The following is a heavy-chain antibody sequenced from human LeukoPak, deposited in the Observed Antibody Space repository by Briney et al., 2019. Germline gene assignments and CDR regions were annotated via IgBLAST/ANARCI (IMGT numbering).Heavy chain of an antibody. CDR3: ASDIRGANALDI. CDR1: GGSISSHY. CDR2: IYYSGST. Sequence: SETLSLTCTVSGGSISSHYWSWIRQPPGKGLEWIGYIYYSGSTNYNPSLKSRVTISVDTSKNQFSLKLSSVTAADTAVYYCASDIRGANALDIWGQGTMVTVSS. V-gene: IGHV4-59*11. D-gene: IGHD1-26*01. J-gene: IGHJ3*02.